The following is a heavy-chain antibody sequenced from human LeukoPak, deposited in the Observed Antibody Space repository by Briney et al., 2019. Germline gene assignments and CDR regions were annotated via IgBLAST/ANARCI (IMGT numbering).Heavy chain of an antibody. Sequence: GASLRLSCAASGFTFSSYSMNWVRQAPGKGLEWVSSISSSSSYIYYADSVKGRFTISRDNAKNSLYLQMNSLRAEDTAVYYCATHSSGYYDFDYWGQGTLVTVSS. J-gene: IGHJ4*02. CDR2: ISSSSSYI. D-gene: IGHD3-22*01. CDR1: GFTFSSYS. CDR3: ATHSSGYYDFDY. V-gene: IGHV3-21*01.